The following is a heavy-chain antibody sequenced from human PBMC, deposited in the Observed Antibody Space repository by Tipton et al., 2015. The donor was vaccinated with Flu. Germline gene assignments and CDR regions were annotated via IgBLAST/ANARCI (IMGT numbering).Heavy chain of an antibody. V-gene: IGHV4-34*01. CDR1: GGSFSGYY. Sequence: TLSLTCAVYGGSFSGYYWSWIRQPPGKGLEWIGEINHSGSTNYNPSLKSRVTISVDTSKNQFSLKLSSVTAADTAVYYCARGGGKVLRYFDWAAFDPWGQGTLVTVSS. J-gene: IGHJ5*02. CDR2: INHSGST. D-gene: IGHD3-9*01. CDR3: ARGGGKVLRYFDWAAFDP.